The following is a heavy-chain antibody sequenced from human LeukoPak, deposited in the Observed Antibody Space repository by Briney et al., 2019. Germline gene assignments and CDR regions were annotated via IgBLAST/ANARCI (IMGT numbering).Heavy chain of an antibody. CDR1: GGSFSGYY. V-gene: IGHV4-34*01. CDR2: INHSGST. CDR3: ARDRGSGWSLEYIDY. D-gene: IGHD6-19*01. J-gene: IGHJ4*02. Sequence: SETLSLTCAVYGGSFSGYYWSWIRQPPGKGLEWIGEINHSGSTNYNPSLKSRVTISVDTSKNQFSLKLSSVTAADTAVYYCARDRGSGWSLEYIDYWGQGTLVTVSS.